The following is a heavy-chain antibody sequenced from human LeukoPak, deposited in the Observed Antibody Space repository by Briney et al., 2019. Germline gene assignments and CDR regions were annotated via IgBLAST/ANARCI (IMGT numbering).Heavy chain of an antibody. D-gene: IGHD6-19*01. CDR3: ATDGSSGWYDYSDY. CDR2: FDPEDGET. V-gene: IGHV1-24*01. CDR1: GYTLTELS. J-gene: IGHJ4*02. Sequence: ASVKVSCKVSGYTLTELSMHWVRQAPGKGLEWMGGFDPEDGETIYAQKFQGRVTMTEDTSTDTAYMELSSLRSEDTAVYYCATDGSSGWYDYSDYWGQGTLVTVSS.